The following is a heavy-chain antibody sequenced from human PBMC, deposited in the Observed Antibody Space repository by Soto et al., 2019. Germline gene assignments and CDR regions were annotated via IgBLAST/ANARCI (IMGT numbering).Heavy chain of an antibody. CDR2: IYWDDDK. J-gene: IGHJ3*02. D-gene: IGHD7-27*01. V-gene: IGHV2-5*02. Sequence: QITLKESGPTLVKPTQTLTLTCTFSGFSLSTSGVGVGWIRQPPGKALEWLALIYWDDDKRYSPSLKSRLTIAKDTSKNQVVLTMTNMDPVDTATYCCAHTKLGMRAFDIWGQGTMVTVSS. CDR1: GFSLSTSGVG. CDR3: AHTKLGMRAFDI.